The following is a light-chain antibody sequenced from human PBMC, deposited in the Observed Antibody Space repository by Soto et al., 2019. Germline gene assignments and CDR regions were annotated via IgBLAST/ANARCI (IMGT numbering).Light chain of an antibody. Sequence: EIVLTQSPGTLSLTQGERATLSCMASRSVSNNYLAWYQQKPGQAPRLLIYGASNRATGIPDRFSGSGSGTDFTLTISRLEPEDFAVYYCQQYGSSGTFGQGTKVDIK. V-gene: IGKV3-20*01. J-gene: IGKJ1*01. CDR3: QQYGSSGT. CDR1: RSVSNNY. CDR2: GAS.